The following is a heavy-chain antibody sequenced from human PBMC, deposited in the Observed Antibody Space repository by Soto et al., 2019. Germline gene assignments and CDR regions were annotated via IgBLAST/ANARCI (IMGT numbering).Heavy chain of an antibody. Sequence: PGGSLRLSCVASGFTFSNFWMTWVRQAPGKGLEWVANIKQDGSEKYYVDSVKGRFTISRDNAKNSLYLQMNSLRAEDTAVYYCARSRGKQLVPSYFDFWGQGTLVTVSS. CDR3: ARSRGKQLVPSYFDF. J-gene: IGHJ4*02. CDR1: GFTFSNFW. V-gene: IGHV3-7*01. D-gene: IGHD6-13*01. CDR2: IKQDGSEK.